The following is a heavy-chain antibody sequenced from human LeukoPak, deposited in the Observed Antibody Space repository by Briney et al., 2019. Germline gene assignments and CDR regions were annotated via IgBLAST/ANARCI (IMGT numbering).Heavy chain of an antibody. CDR1: GFTFDDYA. CDR2: ISWNSGSI. Sequence: AGGSLRLSCAASGFTFDDYAMHWVRQAPGKGLEWVSGISWNSGSIGYADSVKGRFTISRDNAKNSLYLQMNSLRAEDTAVYYCAKDRGACSSTSCYLFRVYYYGMDVWGQGTTVTVSS. CDR3: AKDRGACSSTSCYLFRVYYYGMDV. V-gene: IGHV3-9*01. J-gene: IGHJ6*02. D-gene: IGHD2-2*01.